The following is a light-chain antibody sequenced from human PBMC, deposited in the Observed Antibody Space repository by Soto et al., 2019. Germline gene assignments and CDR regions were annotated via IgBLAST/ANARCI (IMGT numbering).Light chain of an antibody. J-gene: IGLJ2*01. CDR1: SSDVGTYNY. Sequence: QSVLTQPASVSGSPGQSITISCTGTSSDVGTYNYVSWYQQHPGKAPKLMIYEVSNRPSGFSNRFSGSKSGNTASLTISGLQAEDEADYYCSSYTSSSTRVVFGGGTKLTVL. CDR3: SSYTSSSTRVV. V-gene: IGLV2-14*01. CDR2: EVS.